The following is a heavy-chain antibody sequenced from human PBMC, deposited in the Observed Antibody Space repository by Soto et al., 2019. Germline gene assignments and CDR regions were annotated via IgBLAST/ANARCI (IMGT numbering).Heavy chain of an antibody. CDR3: ARGRGGLHRTAELHS. CDR1: GGSFSGHY. J-gene: IGHJ4*02. D-gene: IGHD7-27*01. CDR2: VSPGGST. V-gene: IGHV4-34*01. Sequence: QVQLQQWGAGLLKPSETLSLTCAVYGGSFSGHYWTWIRQPPGKGLEWIGEVSPGGSTNYNSYLKSRVTVSGDTSKNQFSLKLTSVTAADTGVYYCARGRGGLHRTAELHSWGQGTLVTVSS.